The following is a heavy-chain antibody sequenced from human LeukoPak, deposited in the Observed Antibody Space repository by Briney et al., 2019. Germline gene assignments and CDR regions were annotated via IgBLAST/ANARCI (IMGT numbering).Heavy chain of an antibody. V-gene: IGHV1-46*01. CDR1: GYTFTSYY. Sequence: ASVKVSCKASGYTFTSYYMHWVRQAPGQGLEWMGIINPSGGSTSYAQKFQGRVTVTRDMSTSTVYMELSSLRSEDTAVYYCAKDPSRGEWTLSGYFDYWGQGTLVTVSS. CDR2: INPSGGST. J-gene: IGHJ4*02. CDR3: AKDPSRGEWTLSGYFDY. D-gene: IGHD3-16*01.